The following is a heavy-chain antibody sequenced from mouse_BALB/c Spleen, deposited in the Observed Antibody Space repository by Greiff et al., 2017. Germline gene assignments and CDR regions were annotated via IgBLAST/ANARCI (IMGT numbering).Heavy chain of an antibody. CDR1: GYTFTSYT. D-gene: IGHD2-4*01. CDR2: INPSSGYT. V-gene: IGHV1-4*01. J-gene: IGHJ4*01. Sequence: QVHVKQSGAELARPGASVKMSCKASGYTFTSYTMHWVKQRPGQGLEWIGYINPSSGYTNYNQKFKDKATLTADKSSSTAYMQLSSLTSEDSAVYYCARGLRQGYYAMDYWGQGTSVTVSS. CDR3: ARGLRQGYYAMDY.